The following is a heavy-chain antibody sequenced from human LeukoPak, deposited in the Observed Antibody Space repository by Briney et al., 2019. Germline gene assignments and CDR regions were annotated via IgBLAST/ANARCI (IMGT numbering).Heavy chain of an antibody. Sequence: GGSLRLSCAASGFTFSSFGMHWVRQAPGRGLEWVALILYEDKYYADSVKGRFTISRDNSKNTLYLQMDSLRAEDTAVYYCAKGHSDFGTGFDCWGQGTVVTVSS. D-gene: IGHD4-17*01. CDR1: GFTFSSFG. J-gene: IGHJ4*02. V-gene: IGHV3-30*02. CDR2: ILYEDK. CDR3: AKGHSDFGTGFDC.